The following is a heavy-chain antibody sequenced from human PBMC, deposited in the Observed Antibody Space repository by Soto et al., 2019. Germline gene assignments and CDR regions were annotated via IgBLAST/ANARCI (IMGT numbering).Heavy chain of an antibody. V-gene: IGHV3-33*01. D-gene: IGHD6-19*01. CDR1: GFTFSSYG. Sequence: GGSLRLSCAASGFTFSSYGMHWVRQAPDKGLEWVAVIWYDGSNKYYADSVKGRFTISRDNSKNTLYLQMNSLRAEDTAVYYCARDARAVAGTRLDYWGQGTLVTVSS. J-gene: IGHJ4*02. CDR2: IWYDGSNK. CDR3: ARDARAVAGTRLDY.